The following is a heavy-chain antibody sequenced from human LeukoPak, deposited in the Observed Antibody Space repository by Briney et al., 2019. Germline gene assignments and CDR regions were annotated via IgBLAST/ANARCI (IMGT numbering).Heavy chain of an antibody. CDR1: GFTFGDYA. CDR2: IRNLAYGGAP. D-gene: IGHD1-26*01. CDR3: TSDTGSYLAYSGLDV. V-gene: IGHV3-49*04. J-gene: IGHJ6*02. Sequence: GGSLRLSCTASGFTFGDYAMSWVRQAPGKGLEWVGFIRNLAYGGAPEYAASVRGRFTISRDKYKSIAYLQMNSLKTEDTGIYYCTSDTGSYLAYSGLDVWGQGTTVTVSS.